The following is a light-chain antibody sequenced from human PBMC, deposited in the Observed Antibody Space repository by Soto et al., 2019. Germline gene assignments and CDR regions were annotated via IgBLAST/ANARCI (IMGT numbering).Light chain of an antibody. CDR1: QSVLYRSNNNNY. Sequence: DFVMTQSPDSLAVSLGERATINCKSSQSVLYRSNNNNYLSWYQQKPGQPPKLLISWASTRESGVPDRFSGSGSGTDFTLTISSLQAEDVAIYYCQQYLDAPWTFGQGTKVEIK. CDR2: WAS. V-gene: IGKV4-1*01. CDR3: QQYLDAPWT. J-gene: IGKJ1*01.